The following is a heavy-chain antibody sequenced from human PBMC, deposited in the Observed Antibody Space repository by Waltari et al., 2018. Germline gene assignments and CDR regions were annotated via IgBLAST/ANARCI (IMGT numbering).Heavy chain of an antibody. CDR3: ARDLLWFGSGDY. CDR2: ISSSSSYI. CDR1: GLTFGTYS. V-gene: IGHV3-21*03. D-gene: IGHD3-10*01. J-gene: IGHJ4*02. Sequence: EVQLVESGGGLVKPGGSLRLSCAPSGLTFGTYSMNWVRQAPGKGLEWVSSISSSSSYIYYADSVKGRFTISRDNAKNSLYLQMNSLRAEDTAVYYCARDLLWFGSGDYWGQGTLVTVSS.